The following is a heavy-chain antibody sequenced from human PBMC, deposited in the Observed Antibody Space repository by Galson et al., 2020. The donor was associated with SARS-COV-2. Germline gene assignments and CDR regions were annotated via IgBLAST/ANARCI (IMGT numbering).Heavy chain of an antibody. CDR1: GFTFSSYG. CDR3: AKDILTGYPYYYYGMDV. V-gene: IGHV3-30*18. CDR2: ISYDGSNK. J-gene: IGHJ6*02. D-gene: IGHD3-9*01. Sequence: GESLKISCAASGFTFSSYGMHWVRQAPGQGLEWVAVISYDGSNKYYADSVKGRFTISRDNSKNTLYLQMNSLRAEDTAVYYCAKDILTGYPYYYYGMDVWGQGTTVTVSS.